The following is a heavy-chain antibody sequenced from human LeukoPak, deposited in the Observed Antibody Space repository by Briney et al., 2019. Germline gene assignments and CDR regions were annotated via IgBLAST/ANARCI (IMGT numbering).Heavy chain of an antibody. CDR3: ARDQDSGSGSYYNA. CDR2: ISYDGSNK. J-gene: IGHJ5*02. D-gene: IGHD3-10*01. V-gene: IGHV3-30*04. Sequence: GRSLRLSCAASGFTFSSYAMHWVRQAPGKGLEWVAVISYDGSNKYYADSVKGRFTISRDNSKNTLYLQMNSLRAEDTAVCYCARDQDSGSGSYYNAWGQGTLVTVSS. CDR1: GFTFSSYA.